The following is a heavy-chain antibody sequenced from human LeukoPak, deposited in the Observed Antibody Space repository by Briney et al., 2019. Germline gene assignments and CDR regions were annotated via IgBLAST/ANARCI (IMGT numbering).Heavy chain of an antibody. Sequence: SVKVSCKASGGTFSSYTISWVRQAPGQGLEWMGRIIPILGIANYAQKFQGRVTITADKSTSTAYMELSSLRSEDTAAYYCASGIVVVPSGYWGQGTLVTVSS. D-gene: IGHD3-22*01. CDR2: IIPILGIA. CDR1: GGTFSSYT. CDR3: ASGIVVVPSGY. J-gene: IGHJ4*02. V-gene: IGHV1-69*02.